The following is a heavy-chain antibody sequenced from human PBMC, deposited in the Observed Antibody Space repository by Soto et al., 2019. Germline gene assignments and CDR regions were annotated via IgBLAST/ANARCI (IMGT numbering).Heavy chain of an antibody. V-gene: IGHV3-7*05. CDR1: EVTFRNHG. Sequence: SHRLRCAAAEVTFRNHGMSWIRQAPGRGLEWVANIKQDGSEKYYVDSVKGRFTISRDNTKNSLYLQMNSLTAEDTAVYYCARDEKAPGLYFGYCGEGTLVTVS. D-gene: IGHD7-27*01. J-gene: IGHJ4*02. CDR3: ARDEKAPGLYFGY. CDR2: IKQDGSEK.